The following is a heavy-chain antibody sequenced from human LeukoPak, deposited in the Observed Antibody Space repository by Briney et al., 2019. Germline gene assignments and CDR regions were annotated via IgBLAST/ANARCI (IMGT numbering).Heavy chain of an antibody. V-gene: IGHV2-70*11. Sequence: GPALVKPTQTLTLTCTFSGFSLSTSGMCVSWIRQPPGKALEWLARIDWDDDKYYSTSLKTRLTISKDTSKNQVVLTMTNMDPVDTATYYCARIPFRRGAFHYYDSSGYIAWGQGTLVTVSS. J-gene: IGHJ5*02. CDR2: IDWDDDK. CDR3: ARIPFRRGAFHYYDSSGYIA. D-gene: IGHD3-22*01. CDR1: GFSLSTSGMC.